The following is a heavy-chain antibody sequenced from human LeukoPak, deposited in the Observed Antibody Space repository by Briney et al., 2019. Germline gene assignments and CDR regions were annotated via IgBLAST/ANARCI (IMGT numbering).Heavy chain of an antibody. CDR2: ISWNSGSI. Sequence: PGGSLRLSCAASGFTFDDYAMHWVRQAPGKGLEWVSGISWNSGSIGYADSVKGRFTISRDNAKNSLYLQMNSPRAEDTALYYCAKGARWLLLGSYDPWGQGTLVTVSS. CDR3: AKGARWLLLGSYDP. J-gene: IGHJ5*02. D-gene: IGHD3-22*01. V-gene: IGHV3-9*01. CDR1: GFTFDDYA.